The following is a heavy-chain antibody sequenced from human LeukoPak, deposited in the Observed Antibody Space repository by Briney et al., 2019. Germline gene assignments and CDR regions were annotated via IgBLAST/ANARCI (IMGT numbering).Heavy chain of an antibody. V-gene: IGHV4-59*01. CDR1: GGSISSYY. Sequence: SETLSLTCTVSGGSISSYYWSWIRQPPGKGLEWIGYIYYSGSTNYNPSLRSRVTISVDTSKNQFSLKLTSVTAADTAVYYCARDFSAAFDIWGQGTMVTVSS. CDR3: ARDFSAAFDI. D-gene: IGHD2/OR15-2a*01. CDR2: IYYSGST. J-gene: IGHJ3*02.